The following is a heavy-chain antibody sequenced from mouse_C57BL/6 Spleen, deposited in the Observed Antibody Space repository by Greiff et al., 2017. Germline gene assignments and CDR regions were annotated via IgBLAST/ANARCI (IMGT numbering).Heavy chain of an antibody. CDR3: ARGGTTVYWYFDV. V-gene: IGHV5-17*01. CDR1: GFTFSDYG. Sequence: EVKLMESGGGLVKPGGSLKLSCAASGFTFSDYGMHWVRQAPEKGLEWVAYISSGSSTIYYADTVKGRFTISRDNAKNTLFLQMTSLRSEDTAMYYCARGGTTVYWYFDVWGTGTTVTVSS. J-gene: IGHJ1*03. D-gene: IGHD1-1*01. CDR2: ISSGSSTI.